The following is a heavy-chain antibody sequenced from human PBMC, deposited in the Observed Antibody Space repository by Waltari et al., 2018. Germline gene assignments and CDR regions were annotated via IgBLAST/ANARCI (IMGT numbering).Heavy chain of an antibody. V-gene: IGHV3-23*01. CDR1: GFTFRRLA. J-gene: IGHJ4*02. D-gene: IGHD4-17*01. CDR3: ASSLYGDYTQIWGRVFDY. Sequence: VQLLESGGGLVQSGGSLRLSCAAFGFTFRRLALNWVRQAPGKGVEWVSGISGSGGSTDYADSVKGRFTISRDNSKNTLYLQMNNLRVEDTAVYYCASSLYGDYTQIWGRVFDYWGQGTLVTVSS. CDR2: ISGSGGST.